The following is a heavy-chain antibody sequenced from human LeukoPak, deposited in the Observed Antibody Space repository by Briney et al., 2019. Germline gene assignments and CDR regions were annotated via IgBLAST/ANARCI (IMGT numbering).Heavy chain of an antibody. J-gene: IGHJ4*02. D-gene: IGHD3-22*01. CDR3: ARARGHYYDSSGYYYVFDY. CDR1: GFTFSSCE. V-gene: IGHV3-48*03. Sequence: GGSLRLSCAASGFTFSSCEMNWVRQAPGKGLEWVSYISSSGSTIYYADSVKGRFTISRDNAKNSLYLQMDSLRAEDTAVYYCARARGHYYDSSGYYYVFDYWGQGTLVTVSS. CDR2: ISSSGSTI.